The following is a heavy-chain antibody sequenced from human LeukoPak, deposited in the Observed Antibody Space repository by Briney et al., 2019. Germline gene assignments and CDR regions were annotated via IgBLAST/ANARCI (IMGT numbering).Heavy chain of an antibody. D-gene: IGHD2-2*01. J-gene: IGHJ6*02. CDR1: GFTFSSYW. V-gene: IGHV3-7*01. CDR3: AREAGDIAVVPAAHRVYYYYGMDV. CDR2: IKQDGSEK. Sequence: GGSLRLSCAASGFTFSSYWMSWVRQAPGKGLEWVANIKQDGSEKYYVDSVKGRFTISRDNAKNSLYLQMNSLRAEDTAVYYCAREAGDIAVVPAAHRVYYYYGMDVWGQGTTVTVSS.